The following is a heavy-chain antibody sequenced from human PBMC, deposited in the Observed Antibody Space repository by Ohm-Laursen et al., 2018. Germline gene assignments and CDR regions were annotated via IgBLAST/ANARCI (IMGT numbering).Heavy chain of an antibody. D-gene: IGHD1-26*01. CDR3: VKECGGTYNF. V-gene: IGHV3-11*04. CDR2: SSSSGTTM. CDR1: GFTLSDFY. Sequence: SLRLSCAASGFTLSDFYMSWVRQAPGKGLEWISCSSSSGTTMHYADSVKGRFTISRDNAKKSLYLQMNSLRDEDTAIYYCVKECGGTYNFWGQGTLVSVSS. J-gene: IGHJ4*02.